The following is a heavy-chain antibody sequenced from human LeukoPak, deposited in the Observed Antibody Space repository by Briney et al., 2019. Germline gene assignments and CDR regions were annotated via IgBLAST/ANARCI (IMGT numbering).Heavy chain of an antibody. D-gene: IGHD3-3*01. Sequence: SETLSLTCAVYGGSFSGYYWSWIRQPPGKGLEWIGEINHSGSTNYNPSLKSRVTISVDTSKNQFSLKLSSVTAADTAVYYCARVPSGYYNYYYYYMDVWGKGTTVTVSS. V-gene: IGHV4-34*01. CDR3: ARVPSGYYNYYYYYMDV. CDR2: INHSGST. CDR1: GGSFSGYY. J-gene: IGHJ6*03.